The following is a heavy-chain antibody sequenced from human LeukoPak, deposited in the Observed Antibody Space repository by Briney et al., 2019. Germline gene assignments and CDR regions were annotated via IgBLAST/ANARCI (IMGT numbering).Heavy chain of an antibody. CDR1: GFTFGDYA. V-gene: IGHV3-49*04. CDR3: IWIYGMDV. J-gene: IGHJ6*02. CDR2: IRSKAYGGTT. Sequence: GGSLRLSCTASGFTFGDYAMSWVRQAPGKGLEWVGFIRSKAYGGTTEYAASVKGRFTISRDDSKSIAYLQMNSLKTEGTAVYYCIWIYGMDVWGQGTTVTVSS. D-gene: IGHD3-3*01.